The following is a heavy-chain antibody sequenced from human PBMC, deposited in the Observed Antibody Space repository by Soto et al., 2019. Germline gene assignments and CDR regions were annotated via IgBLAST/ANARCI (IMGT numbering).Heavy chain of an antibody. CDR2: IFFTGSA. V-gene: IGHV4-61*01. J-gene: IGHJ6*02. CDR3: ARDGHGMDV. CDR1: GGSVSTGSYD. Sequence: QVQLQESGPGLVRPSETLSLTCTVSGGSVSTGSYDWSWIRQPPGKGLEWIGKIFFTGSAHYNPSLMNRVTLSVDTSTDQFSLTLTSVTAADTAVYYCARDGHGMDVWGQGTTVTVSS.